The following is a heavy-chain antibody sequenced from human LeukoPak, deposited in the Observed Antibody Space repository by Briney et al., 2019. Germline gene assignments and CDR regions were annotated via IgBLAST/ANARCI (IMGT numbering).Heavy chain of an antibody. D-gene: IGHD5-12*01. CDR1: GGSFSGYY. J-gene: IGHJ4*02. CDR2: INHSGST. Sequence: SETLSLTCAVYGGSFSGYYWSWIRQPPGKGPEWIGEINHSGSTNYNPSLKSRVTISVDTSKNQFSLKLSSVTAADTAVYYCARRGVATISMYYFDYWGQGTLVTVSS. CDR3: ARRGVATISMYYFDY. V-gene: IGHV4-34*01.